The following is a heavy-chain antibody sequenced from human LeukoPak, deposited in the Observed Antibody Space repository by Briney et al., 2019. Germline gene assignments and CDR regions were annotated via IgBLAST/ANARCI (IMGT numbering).Heavy chain of an antibody. CDR1: GFTFSSFE. V-gene: IGHV3-48*03. D-gene: IGHD6-13*01. Sequence: PGGSLRLSCAASGFTFSSFEMNWVQQAPGRGLEWLSHISTSGSTKYYANSVKGRFTISRDNAENSVYLQMSSLTAEDTGLYYCARDATTAVGWVYMDVWGEGTTVTISS. CDR3: ARDATTAVGWVYMDV. CDR2: ISTSGSTK. J-gene: IGHJ6*03.